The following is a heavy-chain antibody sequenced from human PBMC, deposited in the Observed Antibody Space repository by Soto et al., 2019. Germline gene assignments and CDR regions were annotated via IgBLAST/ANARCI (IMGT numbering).Heavy chain of an antibody. CDR3: ARDITYYYDSSGYTKHYNWFDP. D-gene: IGHD3-22*01. V-gene: IGHV4-30-4*01. Sequence: PSETLSLTCTVSGGSISSGDYYRSWIRQPPGKGLEWIGYIYYSGSTYYNPSLKSRVTISVDTSKNQFSLKLSSVTAADTAVYYCARDITYYYDSSGYTKHYNWFDPWGQGTLVTVSS. CDR1: GGSISSGDYY. J-gene: IGHJ5*02. CDR2: IYYSGST.